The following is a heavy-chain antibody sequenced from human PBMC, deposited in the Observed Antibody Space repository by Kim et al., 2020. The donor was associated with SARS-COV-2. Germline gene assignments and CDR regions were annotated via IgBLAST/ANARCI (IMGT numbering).Heavy chain of an antibody. Sequence: GGSLRLSCAASGFTFSSYAMSWVRQAPGKGLEWVSAISGSGGSTYYADSVKGRFTISRDNSKNTLYLQMNSLRAEDTAVYYCAKGPTGVWVGLQSGPYFDYWGQGTLVTVSS. CDR2: ISGSGGST. V-gene: IGHV3-23*01. D-gene: IGHD3-10*01. J-gene: IGHJ4*02. CDR1: GFTFSSYA. CDR3: AKGPTGVWVGLQSGPYFDY.